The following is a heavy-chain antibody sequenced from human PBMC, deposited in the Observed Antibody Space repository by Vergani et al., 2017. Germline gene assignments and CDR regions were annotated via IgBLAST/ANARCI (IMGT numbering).Heavy chain of an antibody. CDR2: IKSKTDGGTT. J-gene: IGHJ4*02. CDR3: TTAGSAGYCSGGSCYGDY. D-gene: IGHD2-15*01. Sequence: EVQLVESGGGLVKPGGSLRLSCAASGFTFSNAWMSWVRQAPGKGLEWVGRIKSKTDGGTTDYAAPVKGRFTISRDDSKNTLYLQMNSLKTEDIAVYSCTTAGSAGYCSGGSCYGDYWGQGTLVTVSS. V-gene: IGHV3-15*01. CDR1: GFTFSNAW.